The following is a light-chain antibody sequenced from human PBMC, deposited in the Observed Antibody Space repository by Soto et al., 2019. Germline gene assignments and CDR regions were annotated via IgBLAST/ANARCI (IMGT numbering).Light chain of an antibody. CDR2: DVN. CDR3: FSFTSHSSHYV. Sequence: QSALTQPRSVSGSPGQSVTISCTGTSSDVGGFNSVSWYQQHPGKAPKLMIYDVNKRPSGVPDRFSGSKSGSTASLTISGLQAEDEADYYCFSFTSHSSHYVFGTGTKLTVL. V-gene: IGLV2-11*01. J-gene: IGLJ1*01. CDR1: SSDVGGFNS.